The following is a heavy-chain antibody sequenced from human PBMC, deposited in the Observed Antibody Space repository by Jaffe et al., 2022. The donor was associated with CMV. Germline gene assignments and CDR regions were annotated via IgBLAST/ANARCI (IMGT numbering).Heavy chain of an antibody. V-gene: IGHV4-34*01. J-gene: IGHJ4*02. D-gene: IGHD3-3*01. CDR3: ARGYSITIFGVVIPYYFDY. Sequence: QVQLQQWGAGLLKPSETLSLTCAVYGGSFSGYYWSWIRQPPGKGLEWIGEINHSGSTNYNPSLKSRVTISVDTSKNQFSLKLSSVTAADTAVYYCARGYSITIFGVVIPYYFDYWGQGTLVTVSS. CDR1: GGSFSGYY. CDR2: INHSGST.